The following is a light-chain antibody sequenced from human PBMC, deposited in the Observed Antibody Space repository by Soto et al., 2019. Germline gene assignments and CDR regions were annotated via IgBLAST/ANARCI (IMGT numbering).Light chain of an antibody. CDR3: MQALQTPYT. V-gene: IGKV2-28*01. CDR2: LGS. Sequence: DIVMTQSPLSLPVTPGEPASSSCRSSQSLLHGNGYNYLDWYLQKPGQSPQLLIYLGSNRASGVPDRFSGSGSGTDFTLKISRVEAEEVGVYYCMQALQTPYTFGQGTKLEIK. J-gene: IGKJ2*01. CDR1: QSLLHGNGYNY.